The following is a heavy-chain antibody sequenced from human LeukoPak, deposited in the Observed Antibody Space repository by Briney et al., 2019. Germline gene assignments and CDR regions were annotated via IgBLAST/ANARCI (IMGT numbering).Heavy chain of an antibody. CDR1: GFTFNNTW. V-gene: IGHV3-23*01. CDR2: ISSSGANT. D-gene: IGHD4-23*01. J-gene: IGHJ4*02. CDR3: VKDIQVTY. Sequence: RAGGSLRLSCAASGFTFNNTWMTWVRQAPGKGLEWVSLISSSGANTYYADSVKGRFTISRDNSKNTLFLQMNSLRAEDTAMYYCVKDIQVTYWGQGTLVTVSS.